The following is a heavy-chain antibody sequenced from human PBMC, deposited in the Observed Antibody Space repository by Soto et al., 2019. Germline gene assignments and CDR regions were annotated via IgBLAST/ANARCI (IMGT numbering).Heavy chain of an antibody. CDR3: ARTSIAASPWFDP. CDR1: GGSISSGGYS. CDR2: IYHSGST. J-gene: IGHJ5*02. D-gene: IGHD6-6*01. Sequence: QLQLQESGSGLVKPSQTLSLTCAVSGGSISSGGYSWSWIRQPPGKGLEWIGYIYHSGSTYYNPSLKSRVPISVDRSKNQFALKLSSVTAADTAVYYCARTSIAASPWFDPWGQGTLVTVSS. V-gene: IGHV4-30-2*01.